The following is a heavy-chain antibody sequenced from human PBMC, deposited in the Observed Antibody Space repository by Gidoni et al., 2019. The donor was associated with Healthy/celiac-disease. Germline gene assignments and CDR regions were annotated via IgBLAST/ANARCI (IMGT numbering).Heavy chain of an antibody. J-gene: IGHJ4*02. V-gene: IGHV4-61*02. CDR2: IYTSGST. CDR3: ARGGGGDPLDY. D-gene: IGHD2-21*02. Sequence: QVQLQESGPGLVKPSQTLSLTCTVSGGSISSGSYYWSWIRQPAGKGLEWIGRIYTSGSTNYNPSLKSRVTISVDTSKNQFSLKLSSVTAADTAVYYCARGGGGDPLDYWGQGTLVTVSS. CDR1: GGSISSGSYY.